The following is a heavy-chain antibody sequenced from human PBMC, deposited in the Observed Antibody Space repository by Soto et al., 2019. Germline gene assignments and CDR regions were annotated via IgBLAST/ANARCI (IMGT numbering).Heavy chain of an antibody. CDR1: GGSISSGDYY. CDR2: IYYSGST. J-gene: IGHJ6*02. CDR3: ARDLDGYYYYGMDV. Sequence: PSETLSLTCTVSGGSISSGDYYWSWIRQPPGKGLEWIGYIYYSGSTYYNPSLKSRVTISVDTSKNQFSLKLSSVTAADTAVYYCARDLDGYYYYGMDVWGQGTTVTVSS. V-gene: IGHV4-30-4*01.